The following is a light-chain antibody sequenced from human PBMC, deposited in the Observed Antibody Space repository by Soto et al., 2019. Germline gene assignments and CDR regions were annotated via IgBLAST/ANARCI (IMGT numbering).Light chain of an antibody. CDR2: EVT. CDR3: GSYASATLI. V-gene: IGLV2-14*01. CDR1: NSDIGAYDY. Sequence: QSALTQPASVSGSPGQSITISCTGSNSDIGAYDYVSWYQQHPGKPPTLLIYEVTFRPSGVPNRFSGSKSGNTATLTISGLLTEDEDDYYCGSYASATLIFGGGTKVTVL. J-gene: IGLJ2*01.